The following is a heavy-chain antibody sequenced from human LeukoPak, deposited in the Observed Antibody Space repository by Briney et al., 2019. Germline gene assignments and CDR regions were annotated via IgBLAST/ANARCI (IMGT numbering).Heavy chain of an antibody. CDR3: ARWGDAFDI. D-gene: IGHD1-26*01. V-gene: IGHV4-59*11. Sequence: SETLSLTCTVSGGSIGGHYCNWIRQPPGKGLEWIGYIYYSGNTNYNPSLKSRVTMSVDRSKNQFSLKLSSLTAADTAVYYCARWGDAFDIWGQGTMVTVSS. CDR1: GGSIGGHY. CDR2: IYYSGNT. J-gene: IGHJ3*02.